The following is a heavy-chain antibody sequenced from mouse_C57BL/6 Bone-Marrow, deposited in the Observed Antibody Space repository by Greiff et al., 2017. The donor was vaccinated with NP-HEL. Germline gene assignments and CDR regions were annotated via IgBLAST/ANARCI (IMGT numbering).Heavy chain of an antibody. Sequence: VKLVESGAELARPGASVKLSCKASGYTFTSYGISWVKQRTGQGLEWIGEIYPRSGNTYYNEKFKGKATLTADKSSSTAYMELRSLTSEDSAVYFCLYGSSLAWFAYWGQGTLVTVSA. D-gene: IGHD1-1*01. J-gene: IGHJ3*01. CDR2: IYPRSGNT. CDR3: LYGSSLAWFAY. V-gene: IGHV1-81*01. CDR1: GYTFTSYG.